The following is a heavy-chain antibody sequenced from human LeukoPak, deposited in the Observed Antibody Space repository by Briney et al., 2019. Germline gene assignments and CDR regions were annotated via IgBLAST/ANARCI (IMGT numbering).Heavy chain of an antibody. D-gene: IGHD6-13*01. CDR2: IYPGDSDA. Sequence: GESPKISCKGSGYTFTTYWIAWVRQMPGKGLEWMGIIYPGDSDARYSPSFHGQVTISVDESIGTAYLQWSSLKASDTAMYYCARRGGGGSPAADKAFDYWGQGTLVTVSS. V-gene: IGHV5-51*01. CDR1: GYTFTTYW. CDR3: ARRGGGGSPAADKAFDY. J-gene: IGHJ4*02.